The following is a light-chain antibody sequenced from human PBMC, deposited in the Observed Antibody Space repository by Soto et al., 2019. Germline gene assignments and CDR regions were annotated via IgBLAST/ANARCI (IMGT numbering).Light chain of an antibody. J-gene: IGKJ1*01. CDR1: QSVSSY. CDR2: DAS. CDR3: QQRSNWTWT. Sequence: EIVLTQSPATRSLSPGERATLSCRASQSVSSYLAWYQQKPGQAPRLLIYDASNRATGIPARFSVSGSGTDFTLTISSLETEDFAVYYCQQRSNWTWTFGQGTKVDIK. V-gene: IGKV3-11*01.